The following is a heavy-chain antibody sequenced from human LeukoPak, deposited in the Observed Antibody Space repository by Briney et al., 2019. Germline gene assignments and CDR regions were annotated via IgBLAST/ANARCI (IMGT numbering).Heavy chain of an antibody. CDR3: ARDRAIYGEPSSDY. J-gene: IGHJ4*02. CDR1: GFTFRSYS. D-gene: IGHD4-17*01. V-gene: IGHV3-21*01. CDR2: ISSSSSYI. Sequence: PGGSLRLSCAASGFTFRSYSMNWVRQAPGKGLEWVSSISSSSSYIYYADSVKGRFTISRDNAKNSLYLQMNSLRAEDTAVYYCARDRAIYGEPSSDYWGQGTLVTVSS.